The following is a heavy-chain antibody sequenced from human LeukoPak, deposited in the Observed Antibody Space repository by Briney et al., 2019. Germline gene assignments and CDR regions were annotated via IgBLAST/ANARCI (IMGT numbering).Heavy chain of an antibody. CDR2: IYNDGST. J-gene: IGHJ3*02. CDR1: GFSVSSSY. D-gene: IGHD3-3*01. Sequence: GGSLRLSCAASGFSVSSSYMSWVRQAPGKGLEWVSIIYNDGSTYYADSMKGRFTISRDNSKNTLYLQVNSLRAEDTAMYYCARIILLAFDMWGQGTMVTVSS. V-gene: IGHV3-53*01. CDR3: ARIILLAFDM.